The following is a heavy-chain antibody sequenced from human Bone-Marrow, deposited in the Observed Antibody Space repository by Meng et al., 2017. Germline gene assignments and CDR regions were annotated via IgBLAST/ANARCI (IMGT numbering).Heavy chain of an antibody. CDR3: ARDTDFWSASNWFDP. J-gene: IGHJ5*02. CDR2: IYYTGTT. CDR1: GGSISSGDYY. V-gene: IGHV4-30-4*08. Sequence: QVQLQGSGPGLVKPSQTLSLTCTVAGGSISSGDYYWSWIRQPPGKGLEWIGYIYYTGTTYYNPSLKSRLTISVDTSKNQFSLNLTSVTAADTAVYYCARDTDFWSASNWFDPWGPGTLVTVSS. D-gene: IGHD3-3*01.